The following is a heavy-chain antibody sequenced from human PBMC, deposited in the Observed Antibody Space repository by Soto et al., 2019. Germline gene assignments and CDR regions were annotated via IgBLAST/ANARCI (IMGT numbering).Heavy chain of an antibody. Sequence: PSETLSLTCTVSSDSGGSGDYYWSWIRQPPGQALEWIGYSYHSGITFYNPSLKSRVTISADTSKNQFSLKVNSVTAADTAVYYCARNYYDGSGLYYWGQGTLVTVSS. CDR2: SYHSGIT. CDR1: SDSGGSGDYY. V-gene: IGHV4-61*08. J-gene: IGHJ4*02. CDR3: ARNYYDGSGLYY. D-gene: IGHD3-22*01.